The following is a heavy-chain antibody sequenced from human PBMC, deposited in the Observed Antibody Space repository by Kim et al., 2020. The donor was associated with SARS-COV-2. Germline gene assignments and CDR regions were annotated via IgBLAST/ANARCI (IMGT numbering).Heavy chain of an antibody. CDR2: MNPNSGNT. CDR1: GYTFTSYD. Sequence: ASVKVSCKASGYTFTSYDINWVRQATGQGLEWMGWMNPNSGNTGYAQKFQGRVTMTRNTSISTAYMELSSLRSEDTAVYYCARVDKFRGVVPAAIRYYGMDVWGQGTTVTVSS. CDR3: ARVDKFRGVVPAAIRYYGMDV. D-gene: IGHD2-2*01. J-gene: IGHJ6*02. V-gene: IGHV1-8*01.